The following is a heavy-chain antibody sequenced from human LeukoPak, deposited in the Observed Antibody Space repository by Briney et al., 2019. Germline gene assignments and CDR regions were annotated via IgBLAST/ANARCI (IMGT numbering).Heavy chain of an antibody. Sequence: PGGSLRLSCAASGFTFSSYGMHWVRQAPGKGLEWVAVIWYDGSNKYYADSVKGRFTISRDNSKNTLYLQMNSLRAEDTAVYYCARDLVVAVAGYYYYGMDVWGQGTTVTVSS. J-gene: IGHJ6*02. CDR3: ARDLVVAVAGYYYYGMDV. CDR2: IWYDGSNK. V-gene: IGHV3-33*01. D-gene: IGHD6-19*01. CDR1: GFTFSSYG.